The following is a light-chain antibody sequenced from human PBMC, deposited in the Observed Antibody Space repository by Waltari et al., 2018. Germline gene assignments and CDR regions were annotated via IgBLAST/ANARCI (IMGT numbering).Light chain of an antibody. V-gene: IGLV2-23*02. CDR1: SSDVGTYIY. Sequence: QSALTQPASVSGSPGQSITISCTGTSSDVGTYIYVSWFQQHPGKGPKLIIFDVSRRASGIGSRFSGSKAANTSSLTIFGLQAEDEGDYYCSSYAVRSTYVFGTGTKVTVL. CDR2: DVS. CDR3: SSYAVRSTYV. J-gene: IGLJ1*01.